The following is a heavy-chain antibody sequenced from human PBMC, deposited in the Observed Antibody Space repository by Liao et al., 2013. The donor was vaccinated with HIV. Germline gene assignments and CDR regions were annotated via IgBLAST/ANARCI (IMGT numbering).Heavy chain of an antibody. V-gene: IGHV4-39*07. D-gene: IGHD4-23*01. J-gene: IGHJ4*02. CDR3: ARGRFEYVGTVAPLDY. CDR1: GDSISSSISSSSYY. CDR2: ISYSGST. Sequence: QLQLQESGPGLVKPSETLSLTCTVSGDSISSSISSSSYYWGWIRQPPGKGLEWIGTISYSGSTYYNPSLKSRVTISVDTSKNQVSLKLSSVTAADTAVYYCARGRFEYVGTVAPLDYWGQGMLVTVTS.